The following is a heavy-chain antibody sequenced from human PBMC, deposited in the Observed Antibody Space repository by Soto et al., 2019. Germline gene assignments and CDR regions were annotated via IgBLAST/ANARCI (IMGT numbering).Heavy chain of an antibody. CDR3: TTDPTTEDAFDI. D-gene: IGHD4-17*01. CDR1: GFTFRNAW. J-gene: IGHJ3*02. CDR2: IKSKTDGGTT. Sequence: EVQLVESGGGLVKPGGSLRLSCAASGFTFRNAWMSWVRQAPGKGLEWVGRIKSKTDGGTTDYAAPVKGRFTISRDDSKNTLYLEMNSLQTEDTAVYYCTTDPTTEDAFDIWGQGTMVTVSS. V-gene: IGHV3-15*01.